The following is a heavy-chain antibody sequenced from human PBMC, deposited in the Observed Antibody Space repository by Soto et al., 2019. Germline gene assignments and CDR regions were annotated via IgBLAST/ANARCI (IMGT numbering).Heavy chain of an antibody. Sequence: GSLRLSCAASGFTLSGYAMDWVRQAPGKGLEYVSGISSNGVGTYYANSVQGRFTISRDNSKNTVYLQMGSLRPEDMAVYYCARRARPDFYYMDVWGKETTVTVSS. V-gene: IGHV3-64*01. D-gene: IGHD6-6*01. J-gene: IGHJ6*03. CDR1: GFTLSGYA. CDR2: ISSNGVGT. CDR3: ARRARPDFYYMDV.